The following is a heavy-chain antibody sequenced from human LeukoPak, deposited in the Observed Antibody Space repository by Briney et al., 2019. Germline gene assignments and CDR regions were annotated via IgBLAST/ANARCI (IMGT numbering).Heavy chain of an antibody. CDR3: ARDSSGYYEKDYYYGMDV. V-gene: IGHV1-2*02. D-gene: IGHD3-22*01. Sequence: ASVKVSCKASGYTFTGYYMHWVRQAPGQGLEWMGWINPNSGGTNYAQKFQGRVTMTRDTSISTAYMELSRLRSDDTAVYYCARDSSGYYEKDYYYGMDVWGQGTTVTVSS. CDR2: INPNSGGT. CDR1: GYTFTGYY. J-gene: IGHJ6*02.